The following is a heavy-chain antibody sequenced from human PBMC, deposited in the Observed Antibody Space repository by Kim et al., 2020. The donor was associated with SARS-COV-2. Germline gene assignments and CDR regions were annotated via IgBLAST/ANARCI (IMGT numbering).Heavy chain of an antibody. Sequence: SETLSLTCSVSGGSISSGDYYWSWIRQPPGKGLEWIGYIYYSGSTYYNPSLKSRVTISVDTSKNQFSLKLSSVTAADTAVYYCARGNFRVTIFGVVSRHGMGVWGPGTTVPVSS. CDR1: GGSISSGDYY. CDR2: IYYSGST. J-gene: IGHJ6*02. V-gene: IGHV4-30-4*01. D-gene: IGHD3-3*01. CDR3: ARGNFRVTIFGVVSRHGMGV.